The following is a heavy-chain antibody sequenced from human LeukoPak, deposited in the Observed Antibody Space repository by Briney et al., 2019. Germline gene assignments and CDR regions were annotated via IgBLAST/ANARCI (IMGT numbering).Heavy chain of an antibody. D-gene: IGHD6-6*01. V-gene: IGHV4-34*01. CDR2: INHSGVT. J-gene: IGHJ4*02. CDR3: ARGPASSGIHYFFDY. CDR1: GGSFSGYY. Sequence: SETLSLTCAISGGSFSGYYWSWIRQSPEKGLEWIGEINHSGVTNYNPSLKSRVTISVDSSNQQFSLRLNSVTAADTAVDYCARGPASSGIHYFFDYWGQGTLVTVSS.